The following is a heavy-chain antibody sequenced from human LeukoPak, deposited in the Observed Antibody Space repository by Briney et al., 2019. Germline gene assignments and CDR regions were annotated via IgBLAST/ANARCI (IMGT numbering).Heavy chain of an antibody. D-gene: IGHD5-18*01. J-gene: IGHJ4*02. V-gene: IGHV3-30*18. Sequence: SGGSLRLSCAASGFTFSSYGMHWVRQAPGKGLEWVAVISYDGSNKYYADSVKGRFTISRDNSKNTLYLQMNSLRAEDTAVYYCAKCGRGYSRGGSIDYWGQGTLVTVSS. CDR3: AKCGRGYSRGGSIDY. CDR2: ISYDGSNK. CDR1: GFTFSSYG.